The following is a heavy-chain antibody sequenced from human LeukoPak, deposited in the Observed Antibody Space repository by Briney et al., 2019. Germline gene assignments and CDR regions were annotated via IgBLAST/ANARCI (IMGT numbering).Heavy chain of an antibody. J-gene: IGHJ5*02. Sequence: SETLSLTCAVYGGSFSGYYWSWIRQPPGKGLEWIGYIYYSGSTNYNPSLKSRVTISVDTSKNQFSLKLSSVTAADTAVYYCARSRRYCSSTSCWNWFDPWGQGTLVTVSS. CDR1: GGSFSGYY. CDR2: IYYSGST. CDR3: ARSRRYCSSTSCWNWFDP. V-gene: IGHV4-59*08. D-gene: IGHD2-2*01.